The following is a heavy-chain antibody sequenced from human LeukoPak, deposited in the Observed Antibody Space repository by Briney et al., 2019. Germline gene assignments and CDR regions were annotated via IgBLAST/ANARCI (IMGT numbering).Heavy chain of an antibody. D-gene: IGHD3-9*01. CDR2: MKPDGSEI. Sequence: GGNLRLSCAASGFTLSSHGMSWVRQAPGKGLEWVANMKPDGSEIFYVDSVKGRFTISRDNAMNTLYLQMNSLRAEDTAVYYCAKDQGTTHFDWLAYWGQGTLVTVSS. V-gene: IGHV3-7*03. CDR3: AKDQGTTHFDWLAY. CDR1: GFTLSSHG. J-gene: IGHJ4*02.